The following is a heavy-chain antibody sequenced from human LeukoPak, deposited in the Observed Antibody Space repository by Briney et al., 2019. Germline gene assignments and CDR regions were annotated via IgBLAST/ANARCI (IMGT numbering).Heavy chain of an antibody. CDR1: GGSISSYY. CDR2: LFTSGTT. V-gene: IGHV4-4*07. D-gene: IGHD3-10*01. CDR3: ARSRMVRGVIPLYYFDY. Sequence: SETLSLTCTVSGGSISSYYWTWLRQPAGKGPEWIGRLFTSGTTNFNPSLESRITMSVDTSKNQFSLKLHSVTAADTAVYYCARSRMVRGVIPLYYFDYWGQGTLVTVSS. J-gene: IGHJ4*02.